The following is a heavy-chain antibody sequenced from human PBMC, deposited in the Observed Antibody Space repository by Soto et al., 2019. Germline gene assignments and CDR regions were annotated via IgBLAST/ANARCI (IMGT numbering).Heavy chain of an antibody. CDR3: ARVGANTAMAHAY. D-gene: IGHD5-18*01. CDR1: GFTFSRYW. Sequence: EVQLVESGGGLVQPGGSLRLSCAASGFTFSRYWMHWVRQAPGKGLVWVSRINPDGTSTNYADSVKGRFTSSRGSAGNTLYLQMKSPGVEDTALYYCARVGANTAMAHAYWGQGTLVTFAS. V-gene: IGHV3-74*01. CDR2: INPDGTST. J-gene: IGHJ4*02.